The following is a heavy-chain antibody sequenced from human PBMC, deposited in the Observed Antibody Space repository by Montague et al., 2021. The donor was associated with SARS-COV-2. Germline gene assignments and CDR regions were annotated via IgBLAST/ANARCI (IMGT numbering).Heavy chain of an antibody. D-gene: IGHD3-10*01. CDR2: IYYSGST. CDR3: ARREDYYGSWSYPD. J-gene: IGHJ4*02. V-gene: IGHV4-39*01. CDR1: GGSISSSSYY. Sequence: SETLSLTCTASGGSISSSSYYWGWIRHPQGKGLEWLGSIYYSGSTYYTPSLKCRVPISVDTSKNQFSLKLSSVTAADTAVYYCARREDYYGSWSYPDWGQGTLVTVSS.